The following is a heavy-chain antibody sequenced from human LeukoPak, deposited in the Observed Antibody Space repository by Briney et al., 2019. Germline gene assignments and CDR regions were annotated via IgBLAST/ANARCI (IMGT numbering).Heavy chain of an antibody. D-gene: IGHD6-19*01. J-gene: IGHJ3*02. Sequence: GGSLRLSCAASGFTFSQYWMSWVRQAPGKGLEWVANIKHDGSEKQDGSEKNYVDSVKGRFTVSRDNAKNSLYLQMNSLRAEDTAVYYCAKDLQQWLVEGAFDIWGQGTMVTVSS. CDR2: IKHDGSEKQDGSEK. V-gene: IGHV3-7*03. CDR3: AKDLQQWLVEGAFDI. CDR1: GFTFSQYW.